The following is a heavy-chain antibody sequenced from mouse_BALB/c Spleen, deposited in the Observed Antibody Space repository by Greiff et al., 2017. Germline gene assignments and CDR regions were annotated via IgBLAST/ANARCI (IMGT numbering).Heavy chain of an antibody. V-gene: IGHV1-54*01. CDR1: GYAFTNYL. Sequence: VQLQQSGAELVRPGTSVKVSCKASGYAFTNYLIEWVKQRPGQGLEWIGVINPGSGGTNYNEKFKGKATLTADKSSSTAYMQLSSLTSDDSAVYFCAREGRSYAMDYWGQGTSVTVSS. J-gene: IGHJ4*01. CDR3: AREGRSYAMDY. CDR2: INPGSGGT. D-gene: IGHD3-3*01.